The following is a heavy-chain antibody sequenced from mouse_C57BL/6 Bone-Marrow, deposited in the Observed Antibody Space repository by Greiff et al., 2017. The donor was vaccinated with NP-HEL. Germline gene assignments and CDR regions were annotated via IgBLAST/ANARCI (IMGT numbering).Heavy chain of an antibody. D-gene: IGHD1-1*01. J-gene: IGHJ2*01. CDR2: IHPNSGST. V-gene: IGHV1-64*01. CDR3: AKGTVVPYYFDY. CDR1: GYTFTSYW. Sequence: QVQLQQPGAELVKPGASVKLSCKASGYTFTSYWMHWVKQRPGQGLEWIGMIHPNSGSTNYNEKFKSKATLTVDKSSSTAYMQLSSLTSEDSAVYYGAKGTVVPYYFDYWGQGTTLTVSS.